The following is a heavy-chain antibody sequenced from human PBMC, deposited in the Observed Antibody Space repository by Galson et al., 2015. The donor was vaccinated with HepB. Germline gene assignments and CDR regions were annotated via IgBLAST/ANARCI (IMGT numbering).Heavy chain of an antibody. CDR1: GFTFSYAW. CDR2: IKSKSDRGTT. J-gene: IGHJ4*02. CDR3: TRGNLDY. Sequence: SLRLSCAASGFTFSYAWMTWVRQAPGKGLEWVGRIKSKSDRGTTDYAAPVKGRFTISRDDSKNTLYLQRDSLKTEDTAVYYCTRGNLDYWGQGTLVTVSS. V-gene: IGHV3-15*01.